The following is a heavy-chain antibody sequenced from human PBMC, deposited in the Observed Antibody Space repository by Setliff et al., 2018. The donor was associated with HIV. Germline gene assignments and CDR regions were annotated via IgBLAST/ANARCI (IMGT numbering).Heavy chain of an antibody. CDR3: ARRIDNSGSLPAKNWFDT. Sequence: PSETLSLTCTVSGGSISSYCWNWIRQPPGKGLEWIGYIFASGSSLYNPSLQSRVSISIDTSKNQFSLKLSSVTAADTAVYYCARRIDNSGSLPAKNWFDTWGQGRLVTVLL. D-gene: IGHD3-10*01. CDR2: IFASGSS. CDR1: GGSISSYC. V-gene: IGHV4-4*09. J-gene: IGHJ5*02.